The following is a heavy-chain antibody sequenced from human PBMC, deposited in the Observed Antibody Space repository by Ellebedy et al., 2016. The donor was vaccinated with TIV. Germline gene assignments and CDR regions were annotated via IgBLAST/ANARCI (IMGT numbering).Heavy chain of an antibody. J-gene: IGHJ4*02. CDR3: ATLLSHLDH. CDR1: GYTLTELS. D-gene: IGHD3-16*02. V-gene: IGHV1-24*01. Sequence: AASVKVSCKVSGYTLTELSMHWVRQAPGKGLEGMGGFDPEDGETIYAQKFQGRVAMADNTSTDTAYMEQSSLRSEDTDMYYCATLLSHLDHWGQGTLVTVSS. CDR2: FDPEDGET.